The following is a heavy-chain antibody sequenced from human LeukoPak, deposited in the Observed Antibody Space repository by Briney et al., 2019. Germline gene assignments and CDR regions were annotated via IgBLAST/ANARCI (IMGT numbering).Heavy chain of an antibody. Sequence: ASVKVSCTASGYTFTSYAITWVRQAPGQGLEWMRWISAYNGNTNYAQKLQGRVTMTTDTSTNTAYMELRSLRSDDTAVYYCARGLQENLAWLQAFTAFDIWGQGTMVTVSS. CDR2: ISAYNGNT. J-gene: IGHJ3*02. D-gene: IGHD4-11*01. CDR1: GYTFTSYA. CDR3: ARGLQENLAWLQAFTAFDI. V-gene: IGHV1-18*01.